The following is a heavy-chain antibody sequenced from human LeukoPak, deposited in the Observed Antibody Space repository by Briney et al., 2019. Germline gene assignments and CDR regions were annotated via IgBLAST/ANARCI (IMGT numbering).Heavy chain of an antibody. CDR3: ARNLLIGPLGAFDI. J-gene: IGHJ3*02. D-gene: IGHD2-21*01. CDR2: IYYSGST. CDR1: GGSISSYY. V-gene: IGHV4-59*08. Sequence: SETLSLTCTVSGGSISSYYWSWIRQPPGKGLEWIGYIYYSGSTNYNPSLKSRVTISVDTSKNQFSLKLSSVTAADTAVYYCARNLLIGPLGAFDIWGQGTMVTVSS.